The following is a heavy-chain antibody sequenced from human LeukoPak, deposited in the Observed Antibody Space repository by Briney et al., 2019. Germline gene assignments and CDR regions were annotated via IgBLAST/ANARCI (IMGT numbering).Heavy chain of an antibody. J-gene: IGHJ6*03. CDR3: ARGMSVGYCSSTSCRTYYYYYMDV. CDR1: GGTFSSYA. CDR2: IIPIFGTA. Sequence: SVKVSCKASGGTFSSYAISWVRQAPGQGLEWMGGIIPIFGTANYAQKFQGRVTITADESTSTAYMELSSLRSEDTAVYYCARGMSVGYCSSTSCRTYYYYYMDVWGKGTTVTGSS. D-gene: IGHD2-2*01. V-gene: IGHV1-69*01.